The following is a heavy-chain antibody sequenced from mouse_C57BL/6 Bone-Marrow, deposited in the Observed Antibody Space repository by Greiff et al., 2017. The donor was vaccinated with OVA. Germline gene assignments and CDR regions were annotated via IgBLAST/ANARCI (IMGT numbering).Heavy chain of an antibody. CDR2: IYPGGGDT. D-gene: IGHD2-1*01. V-gene: IGHV1-80*01. Sequence: QVQLQQSGAELVKPGASVKISCKASGYAFSSYWMNWVKQRPGTGLEWIGQIYPGGGDTNYNGKFKGKATLTADKSSSTAYMQLSSRTSEDSAVYFWARFDGNYDHAMDDGGQGTSVTVSS. CDR1: GYAFSSYW. J-gene: IGHJ4*01. CDR3: ARFDGNYDHAMDD.